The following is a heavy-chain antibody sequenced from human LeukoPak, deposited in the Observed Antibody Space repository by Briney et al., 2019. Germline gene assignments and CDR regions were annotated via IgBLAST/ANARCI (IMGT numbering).Heavy chain of an antibody. V-gene: IGHV3-30*18. D-gene: IGHD2-21*01. CDR1: GFTFSTHS. J-gene: IGHJ4*02. CDR3: AKDHKIQLWTVPGSPQYCGGDCYSDY. Sequence: QPGGSLRLSCAASGFTFSTHSMHWVRQAPGKGLEWVAVISYDGSNKYYADSVKGRFTISRDNSKNTLYLQMNSLRAEDTAVYYCAKDHKIQLWTVPGSPQYCGGDCYSDYWGQGTLVTVSS. CDR2: ISYDGSNK.